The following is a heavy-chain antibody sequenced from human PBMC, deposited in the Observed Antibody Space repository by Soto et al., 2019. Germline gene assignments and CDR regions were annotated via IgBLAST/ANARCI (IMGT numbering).Heavy chain of an antibody. V-gene: IGHV4-31*03. CDR1: GGSFSSGAYY. J-gene: IGHJ5*02. CDR2: ISYRGTP. Sequence: QVQLQESGPGLVKPSQNLSLTCTVSGGSFSSGAYYWSWVRRHPGMGLEWIGYISYRGTPYYNPSIKSRLTISVDASKNQFSLRLSSVPAADTAVYYCARVSATGTRWFDPWGQGTLVTVSS. D-gene: IGHD6-13*01. CDR3: ARVSATGTRWFDP.